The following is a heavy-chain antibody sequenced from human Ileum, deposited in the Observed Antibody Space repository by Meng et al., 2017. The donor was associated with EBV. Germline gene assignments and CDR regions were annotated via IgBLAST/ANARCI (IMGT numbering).Heavy chain of an antibody. CDR2: TSHSGST. Sequence: QVPLQGSGPGLGKPSETPSLTWAVSGGSISRSDWWSWFRQPPGKGLEWIGETSHSGSTNYSPSLKSRVTISLDKSKNQLSLKLNSVTAADTAVYYCASSDYYRSDYWGQGTLVTVSS. CDR3: ASSDYYRSDY. V-gene: IGHV4-4*02. CDR1: GGSISRSDW. J-gene: IGHJ4*02. D-gene: IGHD3-22*01.